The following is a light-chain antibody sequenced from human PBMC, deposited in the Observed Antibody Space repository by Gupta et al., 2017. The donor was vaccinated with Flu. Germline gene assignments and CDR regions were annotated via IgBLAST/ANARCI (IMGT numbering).Light chain of an antibody. CDR2: DVS. CDR1: QSVSSF. CDR3: QQRDYLPLT. V-gene: IGKV3-11*01. Sequence: DIFLTQSPAALSLSPGDGVTLSCRASQSVSSFLAWYHQASGQAPRLLIYDVSSRAPGVPARFSGGGYGTDFTLTISSLEPADFGIYFCQQRDYLPLTFGGGTKVEV. J-gene: IGKJ4*01.